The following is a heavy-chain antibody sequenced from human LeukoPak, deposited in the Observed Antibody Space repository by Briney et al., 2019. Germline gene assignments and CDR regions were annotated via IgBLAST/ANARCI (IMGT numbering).Heavy chain of an antibody. CDR1: GFTFSSYE. CDR2: ISSSGSTI. Sequence: GGSLRLSCAASGFTFSSYEMNWVRQAPGKGLEWVSYISSSGSTIYYADSVKGRFTISRDNSKNTLYLQMNSLRAEDTAVYYCAKYYAYGDYALDAFDIWGQGTMVTVSS. D-gene: IGHD4-17*01. CDR3: AKYYAYGDYALDAFDI. V-gene: IGHV3-48*03. J-gene: IGHJ3*02.